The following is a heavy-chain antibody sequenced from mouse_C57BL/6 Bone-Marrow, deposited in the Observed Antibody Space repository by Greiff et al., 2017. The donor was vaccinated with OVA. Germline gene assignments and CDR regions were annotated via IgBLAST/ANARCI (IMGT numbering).Heavy chain of an antibody. Sequence: QVQLKESGAELVRPGASVKLSCKASGYTFTDYYINWVKQRPGQGLEWIARIYPGSGSTYYNEKFKGKATLTAEKSSSTAYMQLSSLTSEDSAVYFCARGENYGSSYFDYWGQGTTLTVSS. CDR3: ARGENYGSSYFDY. CDR1: GYTFTDYY. D-gene: IGHD1-1*01. J-gene: IGHJ2*01. CDR2: IYPGSGST. V-gene: IGHV1-76*01.